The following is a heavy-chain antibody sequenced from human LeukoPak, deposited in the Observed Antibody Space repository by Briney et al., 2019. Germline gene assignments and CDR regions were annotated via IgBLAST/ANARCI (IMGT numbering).Heavy chain of an antibody. CDR2: IYYSGST. J-gene: IGHJ6*02. V-gene: IGHV4-59*01. D-gene: IGHD2-2*01. CDR3: ARDSSPRYCSSTSCYSYYYYGMDV. CDR1: GGSISSYS. Sequence: SETLSLTCTVSGGSISSYSWSWIRQPPGKGLEWIGYIYYSGSTNYNPSLKSRVTISVDTSKNQFSLKLSSVTAADTAVYYCARDSSPRYCSSTSCYSYYYYGMDVWGRGTTVTVSS.